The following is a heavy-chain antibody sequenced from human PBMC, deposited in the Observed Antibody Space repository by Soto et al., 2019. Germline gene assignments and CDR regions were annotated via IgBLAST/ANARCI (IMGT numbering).Heavy chain of an antibody. CDR2: INPSGGST. CDR1: GYTFTSYY. Sequence: QVQLVQSGAEVKKPGASVKVSCKASGYTFTSYYMHWVRQAPGQGLEWMGIINPSGGSTSYAQKFQGRVTMTRDTSTSTVYMELSSLRSEDTAVYYCARERPYCSGGSCYSGGYFDYWGQGTLVTVSS. J-gene: IGHJ4*02. V-gene: IGHV1-46*01. CDR3: ARERPYCSGGSCYSGGYFDY. D-gene: IGHD2-15*01.